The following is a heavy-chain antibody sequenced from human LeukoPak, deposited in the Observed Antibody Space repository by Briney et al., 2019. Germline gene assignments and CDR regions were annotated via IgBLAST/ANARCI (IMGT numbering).Heavy chain of an antibody. J-gene: IGHJ4*02. D-gene: IGHD4-11*01. Sequence: GGSLRLSCAASGFTFSTYAISWVRQAPGKGLEWVSGVSGSGDKTYYADSVKGRFTVSRDSSKSTVYLQMNSLRVEDMAVYYCARGRLPKYYFDSWGQGTLVTVSS. CDR1: GFTFSTYA. CDR2: VSGSGDKT. V-gene: IGHV3-23*01. CDR3: ARGRLPKYYFDS.